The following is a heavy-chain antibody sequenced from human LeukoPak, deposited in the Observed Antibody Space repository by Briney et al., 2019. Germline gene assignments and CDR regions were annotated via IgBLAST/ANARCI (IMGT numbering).Heavy chain of an antibody. CDR3: ARSGTYQYSSTSDY. CDR2: FYHSGNT. D-gene: IGHD6-13*01. J-gene: IGHJ4*02. Sequence: PSETLSLTCTVSGYSISSGYYWGWIRQPPGEGLEWIGSFYHSGNTYYNPSLKSRVTISLDTSKNHFSLKLTSVIAADTAVYFCARSGTYQYSSTSDYWGQGTLVTVSS. CDR1: GYSISSGYY. V-gene: IGHV4-38-2*02.